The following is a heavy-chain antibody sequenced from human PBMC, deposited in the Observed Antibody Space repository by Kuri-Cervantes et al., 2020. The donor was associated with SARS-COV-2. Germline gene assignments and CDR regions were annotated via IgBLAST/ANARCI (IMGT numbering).Heavy chain of an antibody. Sequence: GESLKISCAASGFTFSSYGMHWVRQAPGKGLEWVAFIRYDGSNKYYADSVKGRFTISRDNSKNTPYLQMNNLRAEDTAVYYCAKDRGYCSSTSCYNGYFQHWGQGTLVTVSS. V-gene: IGHV3-30*02. J-gene: IGHJ1*01. CDR2: IRYDGSNK. CDR1: GFTFSSYG. D-gene: IGHD2-2*02. CDR3: AKDRGYCSSTSCYNGYFQH.